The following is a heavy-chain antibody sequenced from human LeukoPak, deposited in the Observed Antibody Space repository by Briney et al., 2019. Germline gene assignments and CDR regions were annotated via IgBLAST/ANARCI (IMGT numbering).Heavy chain of an antibody. D-gene: IGHD6-13*01. CDR1: GFTFSSYE. V-gene: IGHV3-48*03. Sequence: GGSLRLSCAASGFTFSSYEMNWVRQAPGKGLEWVSYISSSGSTIYYADSVKGRFTISRDNAKNSLYLQMNSLRAEDTAVYYCARAGVGSSWYIDDTYMDVWGKGTTVTVSS. J-gene: IGHJ6*03. CDR3: ARAGVGSSWYIDDTYMDV. CDR2: ISSSGSTI.